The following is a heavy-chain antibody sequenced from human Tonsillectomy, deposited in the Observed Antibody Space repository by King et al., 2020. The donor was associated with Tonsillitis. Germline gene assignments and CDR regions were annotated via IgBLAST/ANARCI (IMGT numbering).Heavy chain of an antibody. CDR3: AKDFGSGSYYYFYMDV. V-gene: IGHV3-30*18. D-gene: IGHD3-10*01. J-gene: IGHJ6*03. CDR1: GFTFSSYG. CDR2: ISSDGRKK. Sequence: VQLVESGGGVGQPGRSLRLSCAASGFTFSSYGMHWVRQAPGKGLEWVAVISSDGRKKYCTDSVKGRFTISSNNSKNTVYLQMDSLRTEDTAVYYCAKDFGSGSYYYFYMDVWGKGTTVTDSS.